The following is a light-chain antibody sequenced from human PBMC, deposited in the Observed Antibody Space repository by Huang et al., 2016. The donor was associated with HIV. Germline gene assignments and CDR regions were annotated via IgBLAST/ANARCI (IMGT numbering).Light chain of an antibody. J-gene: IGKJ4*01. CDR1: QSVRTY. Sequence: EIVLTQSPATLSLSPGERATLSCRASQSVRTYIAWYQQKPGQAPRLVMYDASNKATCIPGRFSGSGSGTDFTLTISSLEPEDFAIYYCQQRSGWPLTFGGGTRIEIK. V-gene: IGKV3-11*01. CDR3: QQRSGWPLT. CDR2: DAS.